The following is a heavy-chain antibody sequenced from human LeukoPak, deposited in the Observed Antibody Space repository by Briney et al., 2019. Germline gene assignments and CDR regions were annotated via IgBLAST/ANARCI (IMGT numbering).Heavy chain of an antibody. CDR2: INHSGST. D-gene: IGHD2-21*02. Sequence: SETLSLTCAVYGGSFSGYYWSWIRQPPGKGLEWIGEINHSGSTNYNPSLKSRVTISVDTSKNQFSLKLGSVTAADTAVYYCARVLASCGGDCYPLFDYWGQGTLVTVSS. V-gene: IGHV4-34*01. CDR3: ARVLASCGGDCYPLFDY. J-gene: IGHJ4*02. CDR1: GGSFSGYY.